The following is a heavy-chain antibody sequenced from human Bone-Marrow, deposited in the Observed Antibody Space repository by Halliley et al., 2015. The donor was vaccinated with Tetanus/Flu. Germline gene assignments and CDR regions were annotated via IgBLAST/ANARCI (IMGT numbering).Heavy chain of an antibody. J-gene: IGHJ5*02. V-gene: IGHV3-48*03. D-gene: IGHD3-9*01. Sequence: SLRLSCTASGFILSSYEMNWVRQAPGKGLEWVSYISVRGTTIYYADSVQGRFTISRDHATNSLYLQMNSLRAEDTAVYYCARGSRCNGVLTGHNWFDPWGQGTLVTVSS. CDR1: GFILSSYE. CDR3: ARGSRCNGVLTGHNWFDP. CDR2: ISVRGTTI.